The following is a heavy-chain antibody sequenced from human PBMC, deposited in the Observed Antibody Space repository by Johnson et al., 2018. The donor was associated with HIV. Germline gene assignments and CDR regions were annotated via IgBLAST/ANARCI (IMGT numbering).Heavy chain of an antibody. CDR2: TQYDGSKT. V-gene: IGHV3-30*02. CDR1: GFSFSSYG. D-gene: IGHD3-22*01. CDR3: AKETRDSRSAFNV. Sequence: QVQLVESGGGVVQPGGSLRLSCAATGFSFSSYGMHWVRQAPGKGLEWVAFTQYDGSKTYYGDSVRGLFTISRDNSKKTLYLEINSLRTEDTAIYFCAKETRDSRSAFNVWGQGTMVTVSS. J-gene: IGHJ3*01.